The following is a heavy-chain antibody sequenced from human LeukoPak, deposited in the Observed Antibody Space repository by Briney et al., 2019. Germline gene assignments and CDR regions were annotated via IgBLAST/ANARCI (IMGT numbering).Heavy chain of an antibody. CDR3: ATVDGVVVTAIQYFQH. J-gene: IGHJ1*01. CDR1: GYTLTELS. Sequence: ASVKVSCKVSGYTLTELSMHWVRQAPGKGLEWMGGFDPEDGETIYAQKFQGRATMTEDTSTDTAYMELSSLRSEDTAVYYCATVDGVVVTAIQYFQHWGQGTLVTVSS. V-gene: IGHV1-24*01. CDR2: FDPEDGET. D-gene: IGHD2-21*02.